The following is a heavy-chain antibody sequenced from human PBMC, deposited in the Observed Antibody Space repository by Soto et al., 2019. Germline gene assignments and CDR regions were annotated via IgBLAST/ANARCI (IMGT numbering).Heavy chain of an antibody. CDR3: ARDKAGRRFGGLLGGMDV. D-gene: IGHD3-10*01. Sequence: GASVKVSCKASGGTFSSNAISWVRQAPGQGLEWMGGIIPIFGTANYAQKFQGRVTITADESTSTAYMELSSLRSEDTAVYYCARDKAGRRFGGLLGGMDVWGLGTTVTVSS. CDR2: IIPIFGTA. CDR1: GGTFSSNA. V-gene: IGHV1-69*13. J-gene: IGHJ6*02.